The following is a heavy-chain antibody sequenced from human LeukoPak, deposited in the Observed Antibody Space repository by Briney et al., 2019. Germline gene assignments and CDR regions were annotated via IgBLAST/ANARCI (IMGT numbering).Heavy chain of an antibody. V-gene: IGHV1-24*01. J-gene: IGHJ6*03. Sequence: GASVKVSCXVSGYTLTELSMHWVRQAPGKGLEWMGGFDPEDGETIYAQKFQGRVTMTEDTSTDTAYMELSSLRSEDTAVYYCATGRHCSGGSCYPYYYYMDVWGKGTTVTVSS. CDR2: FDPEDGET. D-gene: IGHD2-15*01. CDR1: GYTLTELS. CDR3: ATGRHCSGGSCYPYYYYMDV.